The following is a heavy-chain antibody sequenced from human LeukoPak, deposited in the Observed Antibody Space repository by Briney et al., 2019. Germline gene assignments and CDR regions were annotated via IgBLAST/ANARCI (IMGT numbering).Heavy chain of an antibody. Sequence: SSETLSLTCTVFGGSFTDYFRTWIRHSPGKGLEWIGEINDYTGDSKYNPSLNSRVSISLEKSKNQLSLELRSVTAADTAVYYCARGRIAKIVVVHSFSYGMDVWGQGTTVTVSS. D-gene: IGHD3-22*01. CDR2: INDYTGDS. CDR3: ARGRIAKIVVVHSFSYGMDV. V-gene: IGHV4-34*01. CDR1: GGSFTDYF. J-gene: IGHJ6*02.